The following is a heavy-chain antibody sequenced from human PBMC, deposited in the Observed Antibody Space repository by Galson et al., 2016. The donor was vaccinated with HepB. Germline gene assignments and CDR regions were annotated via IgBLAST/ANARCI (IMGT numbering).Heavy chain of an antibody. CDR1: GGSISSSSYY. J-gene: IGHJ5*02. D-gene: IGHD3-9*01. V-gene: IGHV4-39*01. CDR2: IYYSGST. CDR3: ARARPVYDILTGYYPNWFDP. Sequence: SETLSLTCTVSGGSISSSSYYWGWIRQPPGKGLEWIGSIYYSGSTYYNPSLKSRVTISVDTSKNQFSLKLSSVTAADTAVCYCARARPVYDILTGYYPNWFDPWGQGTLVTVSS.